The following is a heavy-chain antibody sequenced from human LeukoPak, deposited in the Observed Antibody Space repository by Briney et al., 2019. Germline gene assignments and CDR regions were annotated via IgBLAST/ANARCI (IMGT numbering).Heavy chain of an antibody. D-gene: IGHD1-7*01. CDR3: ARDYTLTLGTTTYFQH. CDR2: INTNTGNP. CDR1: GYIFDIYA. Sequence: EASVKVSCKASGYIFDIYALIWVRQAPGQGLKLMGWINTNTGNPTYAQGFTGRFVFSLDTSVSTAYPQISSLKAEDTAVYYCARDYTLTLGTTTYFQHWGQGTLVTVSS. J-gene: IGHJ1*01. V-gene: IGHV7-4-1*02.